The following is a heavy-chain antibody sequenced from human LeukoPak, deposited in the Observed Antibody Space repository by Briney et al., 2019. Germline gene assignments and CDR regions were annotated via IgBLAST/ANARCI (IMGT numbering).Heavy chain of an antibody. D-gene: IGHD3-22*01. CDR2: IHYSGST. CDR3: ARHAPPHYYDSSSFFDS. J-gene: IGHJ4*02. V-gene: IGHV4-59*08. CDR1: GGSISGDY. Sequence: LETLSLTCSVSGGSISGDYRSWIRQPPGKALEWIGHIHYSGSTNYNPSLNSRVTGSVDPSKNQLSLKLISVTAADTAVYYWARHAPPHYYDSSSFFDSWGQGILVTVSS.